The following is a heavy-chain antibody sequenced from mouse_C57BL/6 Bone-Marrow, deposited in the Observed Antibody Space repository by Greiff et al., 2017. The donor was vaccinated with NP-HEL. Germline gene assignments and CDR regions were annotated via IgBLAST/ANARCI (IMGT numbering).Heavy chain of an antibody. J-gene: IGHJ4*01. Sequence: VQLQQSGAELVRPGASVKLSCTASGFNITADYMHWVQQRPEQGLEWIGWIDPENGDTEYASKFQGKATITADTSSNTAYLQLSSLTSEDTAVYYCTATTLVGKRDYDAMDYGCQGTSVTVSS. CDR3: TATTLVGKRDYDAMDY. CDR2: IDPENGDT. D-gene: IGHD1-1*01. V-gene: IGHV14-4*01. CDR1: GFNITADY.